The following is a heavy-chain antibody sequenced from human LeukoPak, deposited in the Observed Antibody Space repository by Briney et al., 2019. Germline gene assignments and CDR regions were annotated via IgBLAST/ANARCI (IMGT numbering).Heavy chain of an antibody. CDR2: ISGSGGST. V-gene: IGHV3-23*01. Sequence: PGGSLRLSCAASGFTFSSYSMNWVRQAPGKGLEWVSAISGSGGSTYYADSVKGRFTISRDNSKNTLYLQMNSLRAEDTAVYYCAKFKERWLQFFDYWGQGTLVTVSS. J-gene: IGHJ4*02. D-gene: IGHD5-24*01. CDR3: AKFKERWLQFFDY. CDR1: GFTFSSYS.